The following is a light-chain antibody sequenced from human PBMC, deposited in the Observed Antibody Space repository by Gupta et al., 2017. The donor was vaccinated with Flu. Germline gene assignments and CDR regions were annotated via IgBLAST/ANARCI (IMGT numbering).Light chain of an antibody. CDR3: QQYKNGPLVPWT. J-gene: IGKJ1*01. CDR1: QSVSTN. V-gene: IGKV3-15*01. Sequence: EIVMTQSPATLSVSPGERATLSCRASQSVSTNLAWYQQKPGQAPRLLIYGASTRAIGIPARFSGSGSGTEFTLTISSLQSEDFAVYYCQQYKNGPLVPWTFGQGTKVEIK. CDR2: GAS.